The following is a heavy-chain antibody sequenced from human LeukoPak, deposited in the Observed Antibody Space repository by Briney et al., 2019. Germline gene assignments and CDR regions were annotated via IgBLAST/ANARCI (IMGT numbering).Heavy chain of an antibody. CDR2: INPNSGGT. Sequence: ASVKVSCKASGYTFTSYYMHWVRQAPGQGLEWMGWINPNSGGTNYAQKFQGRVTMTRDTSISTAYMELSRLRSDDTAVYYCARVAGWGSSGYFDYWGQGTLVTVSS. CDR1: GYTFTSYY. V-gene: IGHV1-2*02. J-gene: IGHJ4*02. D-gene: IGHD6-25*01. CDR3: ARVAGWGSSGYFDY.